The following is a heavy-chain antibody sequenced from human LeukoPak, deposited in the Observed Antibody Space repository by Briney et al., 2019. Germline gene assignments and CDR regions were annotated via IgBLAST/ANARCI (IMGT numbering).Heavy chain of an antibody. CDR1: GFTFSTYW. V-gene: IGHV3-7*01. Sequence: GGSLRLSCAASGFTFSTYWMAWVRQAPGKGLEWVANIKGDESARHQADSVKGRFTISRDNAQNSVYLQMSSRRGDDTAVYYCARDVGGSLDYWGRGILVTVSS. D-gene: IGHD1-26*01. CDR3: ARDVGGSLDY. CDR2: IKGDESAR. J-gene: IGHJ4*02.